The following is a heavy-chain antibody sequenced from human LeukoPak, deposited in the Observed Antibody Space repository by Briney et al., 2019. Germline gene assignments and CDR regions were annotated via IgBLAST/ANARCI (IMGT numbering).Heavy chain of an antibody. CDR1: GFTFSSYA. J-gene: IGHJ3*02. CDR2: ISGSGGST. D-gene: IGHD3-3*01. V-gene: IGHV3-23*01. Sequence: PGGSLRLSCAASGFTFSSYAMSWVRQAPGKGLEWVSAISGSGGSTYYADSVKGRFTISRDNSKNTLYLQMNSLRAEDTAVYYCAKDLNDFWSGYPGAFDIWGQGTMVTVSS. CDR3: AKDLNDFWSGYPGAFDI.